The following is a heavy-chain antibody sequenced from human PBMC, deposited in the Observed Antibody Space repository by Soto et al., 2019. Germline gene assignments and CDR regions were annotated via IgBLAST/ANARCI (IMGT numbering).Heavy chain of an antibody. CDR2: IHYSGSA. J-gene: IGHJ4*02. V-gene: IGHV4-59*01. CDR1: GDSIRNYY. D-gene: IGHD2-21*01. CDR3: AREGGGGTIAFDF. Sequence: PSETLSLTCSVSGDSIRNYYWSWIRQPPGKGLEWIGYIHYSGSANYNPSLKSRVTISVDTSKNQFSLKVTSMTAADTAVYYCAREGGGGTIAFDFWGQGTRVTV.